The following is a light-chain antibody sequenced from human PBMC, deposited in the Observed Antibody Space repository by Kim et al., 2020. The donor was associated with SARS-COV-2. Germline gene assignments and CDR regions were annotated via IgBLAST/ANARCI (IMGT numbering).Light chain of an antibody. Sequence: GQSITISCTGTSGDIGSYNYVYWYQQNPDKASKLLISDVSERPSGVSDRFSGSKSGNTASLTISGLQAEDEGDYYCSSYTSSATLIFGAGTQLTVL. V-gene: IGLV2-14*04. CDR1: SGDIGSYNY. CDR2: DVS. CDR3: SSYTSSATLI. J-gene: IGLJ2*01.